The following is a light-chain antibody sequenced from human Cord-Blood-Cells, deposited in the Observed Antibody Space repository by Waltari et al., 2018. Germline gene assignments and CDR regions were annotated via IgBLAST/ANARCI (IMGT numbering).Light chain of an antibody. CDR2: GAS. CDR1: KSVSSSY. J-gene: IGKJ2*01. V-gene: IGKV3-20*01. CDR3: RQYGSSPPMYT. Sequence: EIVLTQPPGIPSLSPGERATLPCRASKSVSSSYLAWYQQTPGQAPRLLIYGASSRATGIPDRFSGSGSGTDFTLTNSRLEPEDFAVYYCRQYGSSPPMYTFGQGTRLEIK.